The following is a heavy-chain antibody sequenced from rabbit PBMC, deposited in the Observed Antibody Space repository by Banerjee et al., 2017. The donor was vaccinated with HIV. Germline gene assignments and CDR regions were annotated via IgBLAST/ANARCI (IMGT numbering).Heavy chain of an antibody. CDR1: GFSFSSGYD. CDR2: IDTGSRGYT. Sequence: QQLVESGGGLVKPGASLTLTCTASGFSFSSGYDMCWVRQAPGKGLEWIACIDTGSRGYTWYASWAKGRFTISKTSSTTVTLQMTSLTAADTATYFCARGGVGTTYPYGGMDLWGQGTLVTVS. J-gene: IGHJ6*01. V-gene: IGHV1S40*01. CDR3: ARGGVGTTYPYGGMDL. D-gene: IGHD8-1*01.